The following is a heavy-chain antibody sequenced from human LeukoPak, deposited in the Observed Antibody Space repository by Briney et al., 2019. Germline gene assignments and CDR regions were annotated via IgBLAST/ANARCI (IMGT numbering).Heavy chain of an antibody. CDR1: GYSITSGYY. Sequence: PSETLSLTCAVSGYSITSGYYWGWIRQPPGKGLEWIGSIYHSGSTYYNPSLKSRVTISVDTSKNQFSLKLSSVTAADTAVYYCARDRRWVGDASGDWFDPWGQGTLVTVSS. J-gene: IGHJ5*02. CDR3: ARDRRWVGDASGDWFDP. D-gene: IGHD3-10*01. V-gene: IGHV4-38-2*02. CDR2: IYHSGST.